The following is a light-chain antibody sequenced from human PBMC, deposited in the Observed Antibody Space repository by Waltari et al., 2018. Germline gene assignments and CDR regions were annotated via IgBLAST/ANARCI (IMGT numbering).Light chain of an antibody. CDR3: AAWDDSLNGVV. J-gene: IGLJ2*01. V-gene: IGLV1-44*01. CDR2: RNN. Sequence: QSVLTQPPSASGTPGQRVTISCSGSSPNIGSNTVNWYQQLPGTAPKLLIYRNNQRPLGVPDRFAGSKSGTSASLAISGRQSEDEADYYCAAWDDSLNGVVFGGGTKLTVL. CDR1: SPNIGSNT.